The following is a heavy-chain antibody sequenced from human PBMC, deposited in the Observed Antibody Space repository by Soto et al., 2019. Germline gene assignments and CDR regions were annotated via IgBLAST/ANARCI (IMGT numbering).Heavy chain of an antibody. V-gene: IGHV1-69*06. J-gene: IGHJ3*02. D-gene: IGHD6-13*01. CDR1: GGTFSSYA. CDR2: IIPIFGTA. Sequence: GASVKVSCKASGGTFSSYAISWVLQAPGQGLEWMGGIIPIFGTANYAQKFQGRVTITADKSTSTAYMELSSLRSEDTAVYYCARDRAPYSSSWYRDAFDIWGQGTMVTVSS. CDR3: ARDRAPYSSSWYRDAFDI.